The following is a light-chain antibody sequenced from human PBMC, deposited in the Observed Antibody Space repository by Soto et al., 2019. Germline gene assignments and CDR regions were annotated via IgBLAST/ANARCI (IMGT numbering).Light chain of an antibody. V-gene: IGKV1-5*01. CDR3: QQYNSYLWT. CDR1: QSISSW. Sequence: EIQMTQSPSTLSASVGDRVTITCRASQSISSWLAWYQQKPGKAPNLLIYDASSLESGVPSRFSGSGSGTEFTLTISSLQPDDFATYYCQQYNSYLWTFGQGTKVEIK. J-gene: IGKJ1*01. CDR2: DAS.